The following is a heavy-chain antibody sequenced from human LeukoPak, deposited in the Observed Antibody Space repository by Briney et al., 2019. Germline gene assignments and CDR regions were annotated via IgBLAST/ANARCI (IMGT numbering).Heavy chain of an antibody. CDR1: GGSISSYY. CDR2: IYHSGST. J-gene: IGHJ3*02. V-gene: IGHV4-38-2*02. CDR3: ARDSSSGAFDI. Sequence: SETLSLTCTVSGGSISSYYWSWIRQPPGKGLEWIGSIYHSGSTYYNPSLKSRVTISVDTSKNQFSLKLSSVTAADTAVYYCARDSSSGAFDIWGQGTMVTVSS. D-gene: IGHD6-25*01.